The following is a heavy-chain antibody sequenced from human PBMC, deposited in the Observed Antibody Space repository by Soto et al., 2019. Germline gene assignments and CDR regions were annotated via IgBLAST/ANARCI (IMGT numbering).Heavy chain of an antibody. CDR3: ARGGIADIDYYYGMDV. CDR1: GGTFSSYA. D-gene: IGHD6-13*01. V-gene: IGHV1-69*13. CDR2: IIPIFGTA. J-gene: IGHJ6*02. Sequence: SLQVSCKSSGGTFSSYAISCVRQAPGQGLEWMGGIIPIFGTANYAQKFQGRVAITADESTSTAYMELSSLRSEDTAVYYCARGGIADIDYYYGMDVWGQGATV.